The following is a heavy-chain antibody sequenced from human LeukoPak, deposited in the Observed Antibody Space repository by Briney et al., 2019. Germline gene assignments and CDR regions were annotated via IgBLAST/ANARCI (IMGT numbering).Heavy chain of an antibody. CDR3: ARGAELVPAAMRFDY. D-gene: IGHD2-2*01. CDR2: INPNSGGT. Sequence: VASVKVSCKASGYTFTGYYMHWVRQAPGQGLEWMGWINPNSGGTNYAQKFQGRVTMTRDTSISTAYMELSRLRSDDTAVYYCARGAELVPAAMRFDYWGQGTLVTVSS. CDR1: GYTFTGYY. J-gene: IGHJ4*02. V-gene: IGHV1-2*02.